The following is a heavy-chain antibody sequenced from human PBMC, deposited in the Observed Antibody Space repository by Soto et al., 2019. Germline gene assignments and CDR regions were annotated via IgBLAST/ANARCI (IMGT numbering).Heavy chain of an antibody. Sequence: QVQLQQWCAGLLKPSETLSLTCAVYGGSFSGYYWSWIRQPPGKGLEWIGEINHSGSTNYNPSLKSRVTISVDTSKNQFSLKLSSVTAADTAVYYCARGRGYSDGIPPYYFDHWGQGPLVPVSS. D-gene: IGHD5-18*01. CDR1: GGSFSGYY. CDR2: INHSGST. J-gene: IGHJ4*02. V-gene: IGHV4-34*01. CDR3: ARGRGYSDGIPPYYFDH.